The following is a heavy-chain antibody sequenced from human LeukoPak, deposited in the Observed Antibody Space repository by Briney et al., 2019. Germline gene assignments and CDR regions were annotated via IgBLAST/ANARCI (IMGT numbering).Heavy chain of an antibody. CDR2: IIPIFGP. V-gene: IGHV1-69*13. CDR1: GGTFSTFP. Sequence: SVKVSCKASGGTFSTFPISWVRQATGQGLEWIGGIIPIFGPNYAQKFQGRATISADLATATASMELSSLTSEDTSVYYCATGKYRSGYYYSLDYWGQGTLVAVSS. CDR3: ATGKYRSGYYYSLDY. D-gene: IGHD3-22*01. J-gene: IGHJ4*02.